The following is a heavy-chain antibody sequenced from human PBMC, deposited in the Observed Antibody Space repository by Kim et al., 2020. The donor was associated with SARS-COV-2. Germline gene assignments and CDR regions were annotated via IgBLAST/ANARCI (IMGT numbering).Heavy chain of an antibody. V-gene: IGHV3-11*04. CDR2: ISSSGSTI. Sequence: GGSLRLSCAASGFTFSDYYMSWIRQAPGKGLEWVSYISSSGSTIYYADSVKGRFTISRDNAKNSLYLQMNSLRAEDTAVYYCARDWDIAAAGIADHDAFDIWGQGTMVTVSS. CDR1: GFTFSDYY. CDR3: ARDWDIAAAGIADHDAFDI. J-gene: IGHJ3*02. D-gene: IGHD6-13*01.